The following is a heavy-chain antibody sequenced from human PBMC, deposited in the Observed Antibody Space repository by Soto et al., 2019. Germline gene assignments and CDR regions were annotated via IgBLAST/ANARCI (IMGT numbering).Heavy chain of an antibody. V-gene: IGHV4-31*03. Sequence: PSETLSLTCTVSGGSISSGGYYWSWIRQHPGKGLEWIGYIYYSGNTYYNPSLKSRVTISVDTSKNQFSLKLSSVTAADTAVYYCARVYYYDSSGYPYYFDYWGQGTLVTVSS. CDR1: GGSISSGGYY. CDR2: IYYSGNT. J-gene: IGHJ4*02. CDR3: ARVYYYDSSGYPYYFDY. D-gene: IGHD3-22*01.